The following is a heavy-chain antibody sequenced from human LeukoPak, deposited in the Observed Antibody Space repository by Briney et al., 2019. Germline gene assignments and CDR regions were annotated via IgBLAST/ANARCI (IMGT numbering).Heavy chain of an antibody. D-gene: IGHD3-22*01. CDR3: AREAGYYYDSSGYYYYYYYMDV. J-gene: IGHJ6*03. CDR2: IYYSGST. CDR1: GGSISSYY. V-gene: IGHV4-59*12. Sequence: SETLSLTCTVSGGSISSYYWSWIRQPPGKGLEWIGYIYYSGSTNYNPSLKSRVTISVDTSKNQFSLKLSSVTAADTAVYYCAREAGYYYDSSGYYYYYYYMDVWGKGTTVTVSS.